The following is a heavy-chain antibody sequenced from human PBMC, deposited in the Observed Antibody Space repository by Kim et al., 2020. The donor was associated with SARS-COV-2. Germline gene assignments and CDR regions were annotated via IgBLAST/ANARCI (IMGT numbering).Heavy chain of an antibody. V-gene: IGHV6-1*01. CDR3: ARDRGLLSYGMDV. Sequence: YAVSVKSRIIINPDTSKNQFTLQLNSVTPEDTAVYYCARDRGLLSYGMDVWGQGTTVTVSS. D-gene: IGHD2-15*01. J-gene: IGHJ6*02.